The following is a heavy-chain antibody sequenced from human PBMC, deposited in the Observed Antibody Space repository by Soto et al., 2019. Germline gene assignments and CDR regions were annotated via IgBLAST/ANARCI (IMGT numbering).Heavy chain of an antibody. CDR3: TTGFGYYDSSGYFFMLANAFDI. D-gene: IGHD3-22*01. J-gene: IGHJ3*02. CDR1: GFTFSNAW. V-gene: IGHV3-15*01. CDR2: IKSKTDGGTT. Sequence: PGGSLRLSCAASGFTFSNAWMSWVRQAPGKGLEWVGRIKSKTDGGTTDYAAPVKGRFTISRDDSKNTLYLQMNSLKTEDTAVYYCTTGFGYYDSSGYFFMLANAFDIWGQGTMVTVSS.